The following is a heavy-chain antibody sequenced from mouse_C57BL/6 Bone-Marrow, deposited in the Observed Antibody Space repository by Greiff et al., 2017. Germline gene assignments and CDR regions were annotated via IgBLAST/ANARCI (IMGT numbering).Heavy chain of an antibody. Sequence: EVKLVESGGGLVQPGGSLKLSCAASGFTFSDYYMYWVRQTPEKRLEWVAYISNGGGSTYYPDTVKGRFTIARDNAKNTLYLQMSRLKSEDTAMYYCASDEMDYWGQGTSVTVSS. V-gene: IGHV5-12*01. J-gene: IGHJ4*01. CDR1: GFTFSDYY. D-gene: IGHD2-3*01. CDR3: ASDEMDY. CDR2: ISNGGGST.